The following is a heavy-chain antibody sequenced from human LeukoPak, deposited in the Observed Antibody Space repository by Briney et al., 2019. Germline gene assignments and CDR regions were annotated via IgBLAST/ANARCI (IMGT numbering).Heavy chain of an antibody. CDR3: ARGLDSYALFDY. J-gene: IGHJ4*02. CDR1: GYSFTSYW. V-gene: IGHV1-18*04. CDR2: ISAYNGNT. Sequence: GESLKISCKGSGYSFTSYWIGWVRQAPGQGLEWMGWISAYNGNTNYAQKLQGRVTMTRDMSTSTVYMELSSLRSEDTAVYYCARGLDSYALFDYWGQGTLVTVSS. D-gene: IGHD5-18*01.